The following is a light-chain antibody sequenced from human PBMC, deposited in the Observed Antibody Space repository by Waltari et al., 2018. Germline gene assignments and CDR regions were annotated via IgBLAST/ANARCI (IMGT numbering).Light chain of an antibody. CDR2: GAS. Sequence: EIVMTQSPATLSVSPGERATLSCRASQSVSSNLAWYQQKPGQAPRLLIYGASTRATDIPARFSGSGSGTEFTRTISSLQSEDFAVYYCQQYNNWPPWTFGQGTKVEIK. CDR3: QQYNNWPPWT. J-gene: IGKJ1*01. V-gene: IGKV3-15*01. CDR1: QSVSSN.